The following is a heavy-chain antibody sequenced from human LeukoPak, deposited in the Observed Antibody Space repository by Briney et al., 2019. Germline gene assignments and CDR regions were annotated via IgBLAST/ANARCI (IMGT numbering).Heavy chain of an antibody. D-gene: IGHD2-2*01. V-gene: IGHV1-8*03. CDR1: GYTFTSYD. J-gene: IGHJ5*02. CDR2: MNPNSGNT. Sequence: ASVKVSCKXSGYTFTSYDINWVRQATGQGLEGMGWMNPNSGNTGYSQKFQGRVTITRNTSISTAYMELSRLRSEDTAVYYCAGLAYCSSTSCYGFDPWGQGTLVTVSS. CDR3: AGLAYCSSTSCYGFDP.